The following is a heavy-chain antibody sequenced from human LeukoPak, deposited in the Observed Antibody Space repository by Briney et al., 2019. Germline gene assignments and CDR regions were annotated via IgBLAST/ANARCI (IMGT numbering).Heavy chain of an antibody. D-gene: IGHD6-13*01. CDR3: ARDIRPGIAAAGTEDY. CDR1: GGTFSSYA. Sequence: LVKVSCKASGGTFSSYAISWVRQAPGQGLEWMGGIIPIFGTANYAQKFQGRVTITADTSTSTAYMELRSLRSDDTAVYYCARDIRPGIAAAGTEDYWGQGTLVTVSS. CDR2: IIPIFGTA. V-gene: IGHV1-69*06. J-gene: IGHJ4*02.